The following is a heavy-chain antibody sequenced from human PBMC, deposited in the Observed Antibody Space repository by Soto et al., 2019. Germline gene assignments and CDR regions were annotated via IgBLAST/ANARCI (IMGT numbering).Heavy chain of an antibody. CDR2: SYYSGTS. V-gene: IGHV4-39*01. CDR3: TRRYNWNDYYFDP. J-gene: IGHJ5*02. D-gene: IGHD1-20*01. CDR1: GGSIRVQSYY. Sequence: SETLSLTCTVSGGSIRVQSYYWTWIRQTPGKGLEWVGSSYYSGTSYFNPALKGRATISVDTSTNQFSLRLTSVTAADTAVYYCTRRYNWNDYYFDPWGQGTLVTVSS.